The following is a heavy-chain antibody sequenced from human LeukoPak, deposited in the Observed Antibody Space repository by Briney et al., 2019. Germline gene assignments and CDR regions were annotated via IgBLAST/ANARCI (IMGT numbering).Heavy chain of an antibody. CDR1: GYTFIGYY. CDR2: INPNSGGT. V-gene: IGHV1-2*02. D-gene: IGHD3-3*01. Sequence: ASVKVSCKASGYTFIGYYMHWVRQAPGQGLEWMGWINPNSGGTNYAQKFQGRVTMTRDTSISTAYMELSRLRSDDTAVYYCARDEAVLRFLEWLDYYYMDVWGKGTTVTVSS. CDR3: ARDEAVLRFLEWLDYYYMDV. J-gene: IGHJ6*03.